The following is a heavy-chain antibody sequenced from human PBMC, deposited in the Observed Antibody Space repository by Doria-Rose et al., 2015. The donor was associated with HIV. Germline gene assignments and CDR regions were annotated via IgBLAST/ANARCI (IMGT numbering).Heavy chain of an antibody. CDR2: TYYTGTS. CDR3: ARMGSYRELDY. J-gene: IGHJ4*02. CDR1: GSSVSSRGYY. V-gene: IGHV4-31*03. D-gene: IGHD3-3*01. Sequence: LQDSGPCLVKPTETLSLTFSVSGSSVSSRGYYWNWIRQVPGKGLESLGYTYYTGTSDYSPSLKSRLNMAVDTSKNQFSLKLSFVTVADTAVYYCARMGSYRELDYWGQGALVIVSA.